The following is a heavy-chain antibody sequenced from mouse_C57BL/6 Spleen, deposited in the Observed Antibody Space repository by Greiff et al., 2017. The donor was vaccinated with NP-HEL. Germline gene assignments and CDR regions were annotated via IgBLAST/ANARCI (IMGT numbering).Heavy chain of an antibody. Sequence: EVHLVESGGGLVKPGGSLKLSCAASGFTFSDYGMHWVRQAPEKGLEWVAYISSGSSTIYYADTVKGRFTISRDNAKNTLFLQMTSLRSEDTAMYYCARQTGTWYFDVWGTGTTVTVSS. D-gene: IGHD4-1*01. J-gene: IGHJ1*03. CDR2: ISSGSSTI. V-gene: IGHV5-17*01. CDR1: GFTFSDYG. CDR3: ARQTGTWYFDV.